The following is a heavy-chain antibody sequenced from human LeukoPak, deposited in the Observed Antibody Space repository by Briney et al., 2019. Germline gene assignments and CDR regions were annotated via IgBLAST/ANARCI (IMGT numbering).Heavy chain of an antibody. D-gene: IGHD3-22*01. CDR1: GGTFSSYA. CDR2: IILIFGTA. Sequence: GASVKVSCKASGGTFSSYAISWVRQAPGQGLEWMGGIILIFGTANYAQKFQGRVTITADESTSTAYMELSSLRSEDTAVYYCARDPEGYDSSGYYSWDVWGQGTTVTVSS. V-gene: IGHV1-69*13. J-gene: IGHJ6*02. CDR3: ARDPEGYDSSGYYSWDV.